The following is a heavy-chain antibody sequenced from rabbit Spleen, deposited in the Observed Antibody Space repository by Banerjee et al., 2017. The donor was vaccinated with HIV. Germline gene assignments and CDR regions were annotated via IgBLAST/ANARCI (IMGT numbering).Heavy chain of an antibody. Sequence: QEQLEESGGGLVKPEGSLTLTCKASGFSFSDTDVMCWVRQAPGKGLEWIACINTATGKAVYARWAKGRFTISKTSSTTVTLQMTSLTAADTATYFCAREDVGGSVSLWGPGTLVTVS. CDR2: INTATGKA. D-gene: IGHD1-1*01. J-gene: IGHJ4*01. CDR3: AREDVGGSVSL. V-gene: IGHV1S45*01. CDR1: GFSFSDTDV.